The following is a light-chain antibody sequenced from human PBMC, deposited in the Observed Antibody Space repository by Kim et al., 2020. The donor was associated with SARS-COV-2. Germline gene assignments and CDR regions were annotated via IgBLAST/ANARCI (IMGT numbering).Light chain of an antibody. CDR1: NNY. J-gene: IGLJ7*01. CDR3: GTWDSSLSGV. V-gene: IGLV1-51*01. CDR2: AND. Sequence: NNYVSWYQQLPGPAPKLLIYANDKRSSGIPDRFSGSKSGASATLVITGLQTGDEADYYCGTWDSSLSGVFGGGTQLTVL.